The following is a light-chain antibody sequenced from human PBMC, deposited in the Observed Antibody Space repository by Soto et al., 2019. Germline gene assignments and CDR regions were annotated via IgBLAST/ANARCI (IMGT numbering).Light chain of an antibody. V-gene: IGKV3-20*01. J-gene: IGKJ1*01. CDR1: QSVSSN. CDR3: QQYGSSGT. CDR2: GAS. Sequence: EIVMTKSPATLSVSPGARATLSCRASQSVSSNLAWYQQKPGQAPRLLIYGASNRATGIPDRFSGSGSGTDFTLTISRLEPEDFAVYYCQQYGSSGTFGQGTKVDIK.